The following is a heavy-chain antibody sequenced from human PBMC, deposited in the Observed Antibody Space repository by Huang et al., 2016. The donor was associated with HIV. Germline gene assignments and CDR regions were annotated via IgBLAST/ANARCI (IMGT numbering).Heavy chain of an antibody. V-gene: IGHV4-34*02. CDR2: INHSRNA. CDR1: GGSFNNYY. Sequence: QVQLQQWGAGVLKPSETLSLTCAVYGGSFNNYYWSWVRQLPGRRLEWIGEINHSRNANYNLSLRTRVNMSVDPSKKQVSLRLASVTAADTAVYYCARVPTPSYYDPWNISPAHEDVYYYNMDVWGQGTTVIVSS. CDR3: ARVPTPSYYDPWNISPAHEDVYYYNMDV. D-gene: IGHD3-10*01. J-gene: IGHJ6*02.